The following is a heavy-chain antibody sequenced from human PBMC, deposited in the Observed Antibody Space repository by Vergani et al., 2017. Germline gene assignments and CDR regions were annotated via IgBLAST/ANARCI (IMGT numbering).Heavy chain of an antibody. CDR3: ARVGIVVVPAATVHYYYYMDV. J-gene: IGHJ6*03. D-gene: IGHD2-2*01. Sequence: QVQLVQSGAEVKKPGASVKVSCKVSGYTLTELSMHWVRQAPGKGLEWMGGFDPEDGETIYAQKFQGRVTMTEDTSTDTANMELSSLRSEDTAVYYCARVGIVVVPAATVHYYYYMDVWGKGTTVTVSS. CDR2: FDPEDGET. CDR1: GYTLTELS. V-gene: IGHV1-24*01.